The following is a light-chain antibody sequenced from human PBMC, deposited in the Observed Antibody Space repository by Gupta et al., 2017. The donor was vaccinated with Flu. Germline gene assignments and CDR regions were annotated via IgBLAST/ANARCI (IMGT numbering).Light chain of an antibody. V-gene: IGLV3-21*02. CDR3: HVWDISGEQ. J-gene: IGLJ3*02. Sequence: SYVLTQPPSVSVAPGQTARITCEGNNIASKSVHWYQQKSGQAPVLVVYDDRDRPSGIPQRFSGSNAGNTAVLTISGVEGGDEAYYYCHVWDISGEQFGGGTKLTVL. CDR2: DDR. CDR1: NIASKS.